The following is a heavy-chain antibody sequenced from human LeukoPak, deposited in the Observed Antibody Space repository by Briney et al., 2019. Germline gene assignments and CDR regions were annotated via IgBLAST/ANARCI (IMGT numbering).Heavy chain of an antibody. J-gene: IGHJ4*02. CDR3: AKDHQVPSYYYGSGSYYPFDY. CDR2: IYYSGST. CDR1: GGSISSGAYY. D-gene: IGHD3-10*01. Sequence: SETLSLTCTVSGGSISSGAYYWSWIRQHPGMGLEWIGNIYYSGSTYYNPSLKSRVTISVDTSKKQFSLKLSSVTAADTAVYYCAKDHQVPSYYYGSGSYYPFDYWGQGTLVTVSS. V-gene: IGHV4-31*03.